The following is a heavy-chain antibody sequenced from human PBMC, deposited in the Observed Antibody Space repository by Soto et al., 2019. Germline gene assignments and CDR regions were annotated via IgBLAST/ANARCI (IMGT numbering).Heavy chain of an antibody. CDR2: IHPSGNT. Sequence: QVQLQQWGAGLLKPSETLSLTCAVHSGSFSSYYCTWTRQPPGKGLEWIGEIHPSGNTDYNPSLSNRLTTSLDTSKSQFSLRLTSVTAADTAVSFCPRGRDPHKGGRTLGQATLVTVSS. J-gene: IGHJ5*02. CDR3: PRGRDPHKGGRT. D-gene: IGHD3-16*01. CDR1: SGSFSSYY. V-gene: IGHV4-34*02.